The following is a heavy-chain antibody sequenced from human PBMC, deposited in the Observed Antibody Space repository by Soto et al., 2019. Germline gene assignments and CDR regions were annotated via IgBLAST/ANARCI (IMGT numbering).Heavy chain of an antibody. CDR1: GFTFSSYA. J-gene: IGHJ6*02. CDR3: ARDLIINSSGYYYYYYYGMDV. Sequence: ESGGGVVQPGRSLRLSCAASGFTFSSYAMHWVRQAPGKGLEWVAVISYDGSNKYYADSVKGRFTISRDNSKNTLYLQMNSLRAEDTAVYYCARDLIINSSGYYYYYYYGMDVWGQGTTVTVSS. V-gene: IGHV3-30-3*01. D-gene: IGHD3-22*01. CDR2: ISYDGSNK.